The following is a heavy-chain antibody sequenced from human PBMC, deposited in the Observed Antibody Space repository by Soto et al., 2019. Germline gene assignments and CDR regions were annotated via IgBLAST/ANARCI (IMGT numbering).Heavy chain of an antibody. CDR1: GYTFTSYA. D-gene: IGHD4-17*01. CDR2: INAGNGNT. J-gene: IGHJ1*01. Sequence: GASVKVSCKASGYTFTSYAMHWVRQAPGQRLEWMGWINAGNGNTKYSQKFQDRVTITRDTSASTAYMELSSLRSEDTAVYYCARVIYGGKSFQHWGQGTLVTVSS. V-gene: IGHV1-3*01. CDR3: ARVIYGGKSFQH.